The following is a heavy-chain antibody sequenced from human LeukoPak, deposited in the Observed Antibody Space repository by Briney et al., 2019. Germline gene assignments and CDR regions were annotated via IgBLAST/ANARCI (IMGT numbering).Heavy chain of an antibody. D-gene: IGHD5-24*01. CDR1: GFTFSSYA. Sequence: GGSLRLSCAASGFTFSSYAMHWVRQAPGKGLEWVAVISYDGSNKYYADSVKGRFTISRDNSKNTLYLQMNSLRAEDTAVYYCARDKGIDGYILQHFWGQGTLVTVSS. J-gene: IGHJ4*02. CDR2: ISYDGSNK. CDR3: ARDKGIDGYILQHF. V-gene: IGHV3-30-3*01.